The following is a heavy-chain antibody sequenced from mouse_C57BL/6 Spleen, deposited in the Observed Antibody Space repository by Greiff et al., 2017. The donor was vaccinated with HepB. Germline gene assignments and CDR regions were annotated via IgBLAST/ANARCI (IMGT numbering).Heavy chain of an antibody. Sequence: EVMLVESGGGLVKPGGSLKLSCAASGFTFSDYGMHWVRQAPEKGLEWVAYISSGSSTIYYADTVKGRFTISRDNAKNTLFLQMTSLRSEDTAMYYCARYYGSTWYFDVWGTGTTVTVSS. D-gene: IGHD1-1*01. V-gene: IGHV5-17*01. CDR1: GFTFSDYG. CDR2: ISSGSSTI. J-gene: IGHJ1*03. CDR3: ARYYGSTWYFDV.